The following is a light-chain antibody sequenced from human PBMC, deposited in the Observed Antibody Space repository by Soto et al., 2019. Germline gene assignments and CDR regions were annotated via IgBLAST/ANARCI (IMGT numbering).Light chain of an antibody. Sequence: QSVLTQPASVSGSPGQSITISCTGTSSDVGGYNYVSWYQQHPDKAPRLMIYDVSNRPSGVSDRFSGSKSGGTAPLTISGLQAEDEADYYCTSFTSRHTYVFGTGTKVTVL. J-gene: IGLJ1*01. CDR2: DVS. CDR3: TSFTSRHTYV. CDR1: SSDVGGYNY. V-gene: IGLV2-14*03.